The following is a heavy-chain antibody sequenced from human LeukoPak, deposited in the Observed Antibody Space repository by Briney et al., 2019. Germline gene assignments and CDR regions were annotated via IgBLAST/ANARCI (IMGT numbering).Heavy chain of an antibody. CDR3: ARDYCDSSFSGLHDY. Sequence: PGGSLRLSCAASGFTFSSYAMHWVHQAPGKGLEYVSAISSNGGSTYYANSVKGRFTISRDNSKNTLYLQMGSLRAEDMAVYYCARDYCDSSFSGLHDYWGQGTLVTVSS. V-gene: IGHV3-64*01. J-gene: IGHJ4*02. D-gene: IGHD3-22*01. CDR2: ISSNGGST. CDR1: GFTFSSYA.